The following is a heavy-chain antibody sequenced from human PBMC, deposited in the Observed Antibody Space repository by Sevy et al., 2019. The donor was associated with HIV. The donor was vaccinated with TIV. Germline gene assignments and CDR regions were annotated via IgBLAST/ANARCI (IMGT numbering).Heavy chain of an antibody. V-gene: IGHV4-59*01. CDR3: ERVVYGDPKFSYYYGMDV. J-gene: IGHJ6*02. D-gene: IGHD4-17*01. Sequence: SETLSLTCTVSGGSISSYYWSWIRQPPGKGLEWIGYIYYSGSTNYNPSLKSRVTISVDTSKNQFPLKLSSVTAADTAVYYCERVVYGDPKFSYYYGMDVWGQGTKVTVSS. CDR1: GGSISSYY. CDR2: IYYSGST.